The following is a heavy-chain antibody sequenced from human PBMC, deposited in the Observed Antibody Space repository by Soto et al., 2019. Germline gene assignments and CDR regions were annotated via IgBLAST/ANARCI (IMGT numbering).Heavy chain of an antibody. CDR3: ARDGRSFYISAWSYFDF. J-gene: IGHJ4*01. Sequence: QVQLVQSGAEVKKPGASVKVSCKASGYTFTSYYMHWVRQAPGQGLEWLGIIHPSGGSTSYAQKYEGSVTTTKDTSTSTVYTVLSSLTDEDTAVYYCARDGRSFYISAWSYFDFWGHGTLVTVSS. V-gene: IGHV1-46*01. CDR2: IHPSGGST. CDR1: GYTFTSYY. D-gene: IGHD6-19*01.